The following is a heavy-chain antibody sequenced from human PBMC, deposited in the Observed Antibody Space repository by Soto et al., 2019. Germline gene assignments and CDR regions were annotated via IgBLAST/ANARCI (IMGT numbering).Heavy chain of an antibody. CDR1: GYTLTELS. J-gene: IGHJ2*01. D-gene: IGHD4-17*01. Sequence: ASVKVSCKVSGYTLTELSMHWVRQAPGKGLEWMGGFDPEDGETIYAQKFQGRVTMTEDTSTDTAYMELSSLRSEDTAVYYCARPYGDYGEEWYFDLWGRGTLVTVSS. CDR3: ARPYGDYGEEWYFDL. CDR2: FDPEDGET. V-gene: IGHV1-24*01.